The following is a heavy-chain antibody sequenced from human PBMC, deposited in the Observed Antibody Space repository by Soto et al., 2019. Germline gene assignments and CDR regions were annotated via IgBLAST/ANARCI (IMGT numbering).Heavy chain of an antibody. CDR1: GFSFGSYA. CDR2: ISGSNGKT. Sequence: GGSLRLSCVASGFSFGSYALTWVRQAPGKGLEWVSTISGSNGKTFYADAVKGRFSISRDISQSTLYLQMNSLRADDTAIYYCARWSYLDYWGQGTRVTVSS. D-gene: IGHD3-3*01. J-gene: IGHJ4*02. V-gene: IGHV3-23*01. CDR3: ARWSYLDY.